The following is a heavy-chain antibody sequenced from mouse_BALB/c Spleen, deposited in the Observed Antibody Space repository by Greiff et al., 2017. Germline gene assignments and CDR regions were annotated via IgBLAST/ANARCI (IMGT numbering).Heavy chain of an antibody. CDR3: ARGGTMITTGFAY. J-gene: IGHJ3*01. D-gene: IGHD2-4*01. Sequence: EVQLQESGPELVKPGASVKISCKASGYSFTGYFMNWVMQSHGKSLEWIGRINPYNGDTFYNQKFKGKATLTVDKSSSTAHIELRSLASEDSAVYYCARGGTMITTGFAYWGQGTLVTVSA. V-gene: IGHV1-20*02. CDR2: INPYNGDT. CDR1: GYSFTGYF.